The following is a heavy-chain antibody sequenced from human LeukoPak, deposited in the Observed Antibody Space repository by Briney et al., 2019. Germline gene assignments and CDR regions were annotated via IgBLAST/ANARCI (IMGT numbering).Heavy chain of an antibody. V-gene: IGHV3-23*01. D-gene: IGHD4-17*01. CDR1: GFTFSSYA. Sequence: GGSLRLSCAASGFTFSSYAMSLVRQAPGKGLEWVSAISGSGGSTYYADSVKGRFTISRDNSKNTLYLQMNSLRAEDTAVYYCAKDAFYDDYGDYFFNYWGQGTLVTVSS. CDR3: AKDAFYDDYGDYFFNY. J-gene: IGHJ4*02. CDR2: ISGSGGST.